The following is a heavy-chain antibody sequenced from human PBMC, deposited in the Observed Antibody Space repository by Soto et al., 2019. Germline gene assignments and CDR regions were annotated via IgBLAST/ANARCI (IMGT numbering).Heavy chain of an antibody. CDR3: AKDVRYCSSTSCYEGY. CDR2: ISGSGGST. V-gene: IGHV3-23*01. Sequence: GGSLRLSCAASGFTFSSYAMSWVRQAPGKGLEWVSAISGSGGSTYYADSVKGRFTISRDNSKNTLYLQMNSLRAEDTAVYYCAKDVRYCSSTSCYEGYWGQGTLVTVSS. J-gene: IGHJ4*02. CDR1: GFTFSSYA. D-gene: IGHD2-2*01.